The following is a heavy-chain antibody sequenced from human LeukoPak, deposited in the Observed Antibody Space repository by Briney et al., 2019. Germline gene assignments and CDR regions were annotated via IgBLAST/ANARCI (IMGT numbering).Heavy chain of an antibody. D-gene: IGHD3-9*01. V-gene: IGHV4-59*01. CDR2: IYYTEST. Sequence: PSETLSLTCTVSGGSISYYYWTWIRQSPGKGLEWIGQIYYTESTYYNPSLKRRVTISVDTSRNQFSLTLTSVTAADTAVYHCARGGTYNDILSFDPWGQGTLVTVSS. CDR1: GGSISYYY. CDR3: ARGGTYNDILSFDP. J-gene: IGHJ5*02.